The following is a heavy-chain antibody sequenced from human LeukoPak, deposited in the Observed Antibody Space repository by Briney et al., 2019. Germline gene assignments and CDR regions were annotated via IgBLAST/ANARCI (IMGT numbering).Heavy chain of an antibody. CDR2: IYTSGST. CDR1: GGSISSGSYY. D-gene: IGHD4-23*01. V-gene: IGHV4-61*02. Sequence: SETLSLTCTVSGGSISSGSYYWSWIRQPAGKGLEWIGRIYTSGSTNYNPSLKSRVTISVDTSKNQFSLKMSSVTAADTAVYYWGGSLWVRSVRKKKDYGGNYYRAVGAKGPPVTVSS. J-gene: IGHJ6*03. CDR3: GGSLWVRSVRKKKDYGGNYYRAV.